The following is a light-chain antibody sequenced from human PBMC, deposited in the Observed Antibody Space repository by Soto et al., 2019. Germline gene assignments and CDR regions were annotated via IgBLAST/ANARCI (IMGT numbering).Light chain of an antibody. Sequence: VMTHSPVTLSVSPFYTATLSFRASQRVSSHLAWYQQKPGQPPRLLIYAASTRATGIAGRFSGSGSETEFTLIIRSLQSEDSALYYCHQYNNWPWTFGQGTKVDIK. V-gene: IGKV3-15*01. CDR2: AAS. J-gene: IGKJ1*01. CDR1: QRVSSH. CDR3: HQYNNWPWT.